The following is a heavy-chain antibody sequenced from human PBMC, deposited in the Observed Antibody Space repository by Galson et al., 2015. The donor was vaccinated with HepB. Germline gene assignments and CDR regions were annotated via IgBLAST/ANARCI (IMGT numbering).Heavy chain of an antibody. CDR1: GYTFTSYA. CDR2: INAGNGNT. J-gene: IGHJ4*02. D-gene: IGHD5-18*01. Sequence: SVKVSCKASGYTFTSYAMHWVRQAPGQRLEWMGWINAGNGNTKYSQKFQGRVTITRDTSASTAYMELSSLRSEDTAVYYCARGGDTAMVKDYWGQGTLVTVSS. CDR3: ARGGDTAMVKDY. V-gene: IGHV1-3*01.